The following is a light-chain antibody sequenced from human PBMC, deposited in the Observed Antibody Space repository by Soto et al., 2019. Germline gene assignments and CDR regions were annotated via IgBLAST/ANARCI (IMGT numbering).Light chain of an antibody. V-gene: IGLV2-23*01. Sequence: QSVLTQPASVSGSPGQSITISCTGTSSDVGSYNLVSWYQQHPGKAPKLMIYEGSKRPSGVSNRFSGSKSGNTASLTISGLQAEDEADYYCCSYAGSSTPHVVFGGGTTLTVL. CDR2: EGS. J-gene: IGLJ2*01. CDR1: SSDVGSYNL. CDR3: CSYAGSSTPHVV.